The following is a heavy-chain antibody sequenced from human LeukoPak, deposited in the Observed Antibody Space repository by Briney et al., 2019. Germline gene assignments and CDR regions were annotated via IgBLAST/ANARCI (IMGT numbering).Heavy chain of an antibody. Sequence: PGGSLSLSCAPSRLTLRAQWMHCGRQAPGPGLVWVSRINIDGSTTSYADSMKGRFSISRDNAKNTLYLQMNGLRVECSALYCWSMRGFLESTPYYFDYCGQGALVTVSS. D-gene: IGHD3-3*01. CDR1: RLTLRAQW. CDR2: INIDGSTT. CDR3: SMRGFLESTPYYFDY. V-gene: IGHV3-74*01. J-gene: IGHJ4*02.